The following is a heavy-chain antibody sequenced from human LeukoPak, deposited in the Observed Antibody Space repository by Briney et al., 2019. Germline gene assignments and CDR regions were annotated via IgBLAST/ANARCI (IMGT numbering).Heavy chain of an antibody. V-gene: IGHV3-23*01. CDR1: GFTLSSYA. D-gene: IGHD3-10*01. Sequence: GGSLRLSCAASGFTLSSYAMSWVRQAPGKGLEWVSLISGNAGSTYYADSVKGRFTISRDITKNTLYLQMHSLRAEDTAVYYCAKDGISGGGSGTWDYWGQGTLVTVSS. J-gene: IGHJ4*02. CDR2: ISGNAGST. CDR3: AKDGISGGGSGTWDY.